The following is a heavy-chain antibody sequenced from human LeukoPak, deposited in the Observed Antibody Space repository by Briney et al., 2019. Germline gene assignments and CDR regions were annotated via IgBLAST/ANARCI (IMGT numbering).Heavy chain of an antibody. CDR3: AQGVPGIAAAGVFDY. CDR2: ISYDGSNK. V-gene: IGHV3-30*03. D-gene: IGHD6-13*01. CDR1: GFTFSSYG. J-gene: IGHJ4*02. Sequence: GGSLRLSCAASGFTFSSYGMHWVRQAPGKGLEWVAVISYDGSNKYYADSVKGRFTISRDNSKNTLYLQMNSLRADDTAVYYCAQGVPGIAAAGVFDYWGQGTLVTVSS.